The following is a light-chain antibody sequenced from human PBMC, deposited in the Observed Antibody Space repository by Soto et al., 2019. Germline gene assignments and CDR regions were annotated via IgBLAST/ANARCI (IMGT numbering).Light chain of an antibody. CDR3: VLYMGSGIWV. Sequence: QTVVTQEPSLSVSPGGTVTLTCGLSSGSVSASNYPSWYQQTPGQAPRTLIYSTSTRSSGVPDRFSGSILGNKAALTITGAQAEDESDYHYVLYMGSGIWVFGGGTKVTVL. CDR2: STS. CDR1: SGSVSASNY. V-gene: IGLV8-61*01. J-gene: IGLJ3*02.